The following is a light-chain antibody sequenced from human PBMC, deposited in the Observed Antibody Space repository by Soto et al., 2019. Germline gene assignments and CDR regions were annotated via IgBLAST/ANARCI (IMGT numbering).Light chain of an antibody. CDR2: ENN. V-gene: IGLV1-51*02. J-gene: IGLJ1*01. CDR3: GTWHNILSAYV. Sequence: QSVLTQPASVSGSPGQSITISCSGSSSNIGNNYVSWYQQLPGTAPKLLIYENNKRPSGIPDRFSGSRSATSATLDITGLQTGDEADYYCGTWHNILSAYVIGTGTKVTVL. CDR1: SSNIGNNY.